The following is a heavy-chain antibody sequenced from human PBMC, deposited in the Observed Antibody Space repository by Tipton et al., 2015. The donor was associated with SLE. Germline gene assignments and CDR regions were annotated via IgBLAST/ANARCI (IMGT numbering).Heavy chain of an antibody. D-gene: IGHD1-7*01. Sequence: QLVQSGPEVKKPGASVKVSCKASGYTFTSYGISWGRQSPGQGLEWMGWISAYNGNTNYAQKIQGRVTMTTDTSTSTAYMELRSLRSDDRAVYYCARQELNQLELKGYYYYMDVWGKGTTVTVSS. V-gene: IGHV1-18*01. CDR1: GYTFTSYG. J-gene: IGHJ6*03. CDR3: ARQELNQLELKGYYYYMDV. CDR2: ISAYNGNT.